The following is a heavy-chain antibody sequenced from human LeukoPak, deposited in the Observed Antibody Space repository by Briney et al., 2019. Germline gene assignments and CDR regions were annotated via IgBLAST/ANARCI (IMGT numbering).Heavy chain of an antibody. Sequence: PGGSLRLSCAASGFTFSSYSMNWVRQAPGKGLEWVSSISSSSSYIYYANSVKGRFTISRDNAKNSLYLQMNSLRAEDTAVYYCASVGYCSSTSCYSRYYFDYWGQGTLVTVSS. D-gene: IGHD2-2*01. V-gene: IGHV3-21*01. CDR1: GFTFSSYS. J-gene: IGHJ4*02. CDR2: ISSSSSYI. CDR3: ASVGYCSSTSCYSRYYFDY.